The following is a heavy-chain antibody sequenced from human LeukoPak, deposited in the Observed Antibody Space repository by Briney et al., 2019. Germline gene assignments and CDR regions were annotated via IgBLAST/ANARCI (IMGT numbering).Heavy chain of an antibody. J-gene: IGHJ5*02. V-gene: IGHV1-69*05. CDR1: GGTFSSYA. CDR3: ARAYYYDSSGYYYGLEPQPLGKFDP. D-gene: IGHD3-22*01. CDR2: IIPIFGTA. Sequence: SVKVSCKASGGTFSSYAISWLRQAPGQGLEWMGGIIPIFGTANYAQKFQGRVTITTDESTSTAYMELSSLRSEDTAVYYCARAYYYDSSGYYYGLEPQPLGKFDPWGQGTLVTVSS.